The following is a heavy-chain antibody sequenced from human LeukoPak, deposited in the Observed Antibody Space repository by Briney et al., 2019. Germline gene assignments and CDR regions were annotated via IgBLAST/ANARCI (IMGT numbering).Heavy chain of an antibody. CDR3: ARGLDSSYYYYGMDV. V-gene: IGHV3-33*08. D-gene: IGHD6-13*01. CDR2: ICNDGSNK. Sequence: GGSLRLSCAASGFTFSSYGIHWVRQAPGKGLEWVSLICNDGSNKYYADSVKGRFAISRDNSKNTLYLQMNSLRAEDTAVYYCARGLDSSYYYYGMDVWGQGTTVTVSS. J-gene: IGHJ6*02. CDR1: GFTFSSYG.